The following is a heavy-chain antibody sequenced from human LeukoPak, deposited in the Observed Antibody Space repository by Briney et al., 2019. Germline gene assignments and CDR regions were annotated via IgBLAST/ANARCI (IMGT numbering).Heavy chain of an antibody. J-gene: IGHJ4*02. Sequence: PSETLSLTCTVSGGSISSSSYYWSWIRQPPGKGLEWIGSIYYSGSTYYNPSLRSRVTISVDTSKNQFSLKLSSVTAADTAVYYCAREATMGYCSGGSCPNFDYWGQGTLVTVSS. CDR1: GGSISSSSYY. V-gene: IGHV4-39*07. CDR3: AREATMGYCSGGSCPNFDY. D-gene: IGHD2-15*01. CDR2: IYYSGST.